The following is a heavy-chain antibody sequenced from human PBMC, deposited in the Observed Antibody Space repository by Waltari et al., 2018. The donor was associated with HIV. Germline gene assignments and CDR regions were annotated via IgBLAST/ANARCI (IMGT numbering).Heavy chain of an antibody. CDR2: SNSDATST. Sequence: EVQLVESGGNLVQPGGSLRLSCAASGFTFNSYWMHWVRHAPGKGLGWVSRSNSDATSTAYADSVKGRFTISRDNAKNTLYLQMNSLRAEDTAVYYCARGFRVGCSDATCYSHYWGQGTLVTVSS. CDR1: GFTFNSYW. V-gene: IGHV3-74*01. J-gene: IGHJ4*02. D-gene: IGHD2-15*01. CDR3: ARGFRVGCSDATCYSHY.